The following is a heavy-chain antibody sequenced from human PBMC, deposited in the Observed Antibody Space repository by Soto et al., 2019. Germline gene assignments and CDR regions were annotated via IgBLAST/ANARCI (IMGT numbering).Heavy chain of an antibody. CDR1: GFPFSSYA. V-gene: IGHV3-23*01. D-gene: IGHD7-27*01. CDR2: ISDSGDTS. J-gene: IGHJ6*01. CDR3: ANWGNDWGYYDYGMKV. Sequence: GGSLRLSCAASGFPFSSYAMSLVRQSPGKGLEWVSAISDSGDTSYYADSVKGRFTISRDNSKNTLYLHMSSLRDEDTAVYYCANWGNDWGYYDYGMKVWGQDTXVAASS.